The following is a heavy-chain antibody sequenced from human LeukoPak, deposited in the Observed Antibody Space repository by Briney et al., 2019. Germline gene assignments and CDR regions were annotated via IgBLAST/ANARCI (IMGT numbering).Heavy chain of an antibody. D-gene: IGHD6-19*01. CDR1: GGTFNTYG. CDR3: ARDYSSGWYRYFDL. CDR2: IIPIFGTA. Sequence: SVKVSCKASGGTFNTYGFNWVRQAPGQGLEWMGGIIPIFGTANYAQKFQGRVTITADESTSTAYMELSGLRSEDTAVYYCARDYSSGWYRYFDLWGRGTLVTVSS. J-gene: IGHJ2*01. V-gene: IGHV1-69*13.